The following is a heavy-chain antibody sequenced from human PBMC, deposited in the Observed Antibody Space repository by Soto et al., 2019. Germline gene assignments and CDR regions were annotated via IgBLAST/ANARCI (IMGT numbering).Heavy chain of an antibody. V-gene: IGHV3-21*01. CDR3: ARGTGYFDF. CDR1: GFTFGSYT. J-gene: IGHJ4*02. Sequence: EVQLVESGGGLVKPGGSLRLSCAASGFTFGSYTMNWVRQAPGRGLEWVSSVSAGSSSIYYADSVKGRLTVPRDNARNSLYLQLNSLRAEDTAVYYCARGTGYFDFWGQGTLVTVSS. D-gene: IGHD1-1*01. CDR2: VSAGSSSI.